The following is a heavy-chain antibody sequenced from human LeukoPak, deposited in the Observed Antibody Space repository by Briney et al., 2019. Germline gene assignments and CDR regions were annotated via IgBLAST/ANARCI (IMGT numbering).Heavy chain of an antibody. CDR3: EDDYYDSSGYYEYFDY. CDR1: GGTFSSYA. CDR2: IIPILGIA. V-gene: IGHV1-69*04. Sequence: SVKVSCKASGGTFSSYAISWVRQAPGQGLEWMGRIIPILGIANYAQKFQGRVTITADKSTSTAYMELSSLRSEDTAVYYCEDDYYDSSGYYEYFDYWGQVTLVTVSS. J-gene: IGHJ4*02. D-gene: IGHD3-22*01.